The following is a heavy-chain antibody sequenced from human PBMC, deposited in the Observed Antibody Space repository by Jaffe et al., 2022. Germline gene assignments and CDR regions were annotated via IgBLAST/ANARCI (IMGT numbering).Heavy chain of an antibody. J-gene: IGHJ4*02. CDR2: ISSSSSTI. CDR3: ARDASWGYDYRSYFDY. V-gene: IGHV3-48*01. CDR1: GFTFSSYS. D-gene: IGHD5-12*01. Sequence: EVQLVESGGGLVQPGGSLRLSCAASGFTFSSYSMNWVRQAPGKGLEWVSYISSSSSTIYYADSVKGRFTISRDNAKNSLYLQMNSLRAEDTAVYYCARDASWGYDYRSYFDYWGQGTLVTVSS.